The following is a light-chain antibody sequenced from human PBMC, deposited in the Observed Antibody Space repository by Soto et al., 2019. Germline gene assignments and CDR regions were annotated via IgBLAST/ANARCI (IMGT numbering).Light chain of an antibody. CDR2: GAS. J-gene: IGKJ5*01. CDR1: QSVHSN. CDR3: QQRNSWPPIT. V-gene: IGKV3-15*01. Sequence: EIGMTRTPATLSVYQGERATLSCRASQSVHSNLAWYQHKPGQAPRLLIYGASTRATGIPAVFSGSGSGSEFTLTISSLEPEDFAVYYCQQRNSWPPITFGQGTRLEI.